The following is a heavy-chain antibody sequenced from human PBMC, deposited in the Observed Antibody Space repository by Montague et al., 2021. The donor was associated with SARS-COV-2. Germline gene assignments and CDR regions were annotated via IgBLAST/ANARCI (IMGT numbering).Heavy chain of an antibody. CDR3: ARGVHGY. CDR2: INHGGNT. Sequence: SETLSLTCAAYDGSFSDYWWSWVRQPPGKGLEWIGDINHGGNTNYNPSLKSRVTISVDTSKQQFSLKLNSVTAADTAIYYCARGVHGYWGQGTLVSVSS. D-gene: IGHD3-10*01. J-gene: IGHJ4*02. V-gene: IGHV4-34*01. CDR1: DGSFSDYW.